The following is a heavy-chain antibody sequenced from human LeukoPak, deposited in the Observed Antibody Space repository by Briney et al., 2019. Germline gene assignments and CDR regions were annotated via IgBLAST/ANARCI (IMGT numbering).Heavy chain of an antibody. CDR2: INSDGSST. V-gene: IGHV3-74*01. CDR3: ARPPYVWGSYRYTDNLFDY. J-gene: IGHJ4*02. CDR1: GFTFSSYW. D-gene: IGHD3-16*02. Sequence: GGSLRLSCAASGFTFSSYWMHWVRQAPGKGLVWVSRINSDGSSTSYADSGKGRFTISRDNAKNTLYLQMNSLRAEDTAVYYCARPPYVWGSYRYTDNLFDYWGQGTLVTVSS.